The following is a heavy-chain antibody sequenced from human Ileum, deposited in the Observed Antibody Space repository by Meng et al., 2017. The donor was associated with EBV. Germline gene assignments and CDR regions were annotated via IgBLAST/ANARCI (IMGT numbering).Heavy chain of an antibody. V-gene: IGHV4-34*02. CDR2: INHSGST. D-gene: IGHD3-22*01. Sequence: QGQLKQWGAGLLKPSETLSLTCAVYGGFFSGYYWSWIRQSPGKGLEWIGEINHSGSTNYNPSLTSRVTISVDTSKNQFSLKLTSVTAADTAVYYCAREARSSGYHPGIGPWGQGTLVTVSS. CDR1: GGFFSGYY. J-gene: IGHJ5*02. CDR3: AREARSSGYHPGIGP.